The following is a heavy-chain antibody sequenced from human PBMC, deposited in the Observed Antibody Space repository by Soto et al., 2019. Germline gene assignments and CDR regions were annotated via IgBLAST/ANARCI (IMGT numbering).Heavy chain of an antibody. CDR3: ARDGRESDYDILTGYYYYYGMDV. D-gene: IGHD3-9*01. CDR2: IIPIFGTA. J-gene: IGHJ6*02. Sequence: SVKVSCKASGGTFSSYAISWVRQAPGQGLEWMGGIIPIFGTANYAQKFQGRVTITADESTSTAYMELSSLRSEDTAVYYCARDGRESDYDILTGYYYYYGMDVWGQGTTVTVSS. V-gene: IGHV1-69*13. CDR1: GGTFSSYA.